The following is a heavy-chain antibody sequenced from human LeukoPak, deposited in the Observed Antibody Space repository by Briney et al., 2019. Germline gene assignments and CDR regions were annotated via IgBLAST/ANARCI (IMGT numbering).Heavy chain of an antibody. CDR3: AKAAYCTSTSCHFSGYAQRPLDS. Sequence: GGSLRLPCVASGFTFNTYGIHWVRQAPGKGLEWVAGISSDGNNKDYSDSVKGRFTISRDNSKNTLYLQMNSLRAEDTAVYYCAKAAYCTSTSCHFSGYAQRPLDSWGQGTLVTVSS. CDR2: ISSDGNNK. CDR1: GFTFNTYG. V-gene: IGHV3-30*18. J-gene: IGHJ4*02. D-gene: IGHD2-2*01.